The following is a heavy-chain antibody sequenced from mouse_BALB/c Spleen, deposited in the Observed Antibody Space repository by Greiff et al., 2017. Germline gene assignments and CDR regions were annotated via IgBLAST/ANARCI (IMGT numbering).Heavy chain of an antibody. J-gene: IGHJ1*01. Sequence: EVKLMESGGGLVQPGGSRKLSCAASGFTFSSFGMHWVRQAPEKGLEWVAYISSGSSTIYYADTVKGRFTISRDNPKNTLFLQMTSLRSEDTAMYYCARKAVVPYWYFDVWGAGTTVTVSA. V-gene: IGHV5-17*02. CDR1: GFTFSSFG. CDR3: ARKAVVPYWYFDV. D-gene: IGHD1-1*01. CDR2: ISSGSSTI.